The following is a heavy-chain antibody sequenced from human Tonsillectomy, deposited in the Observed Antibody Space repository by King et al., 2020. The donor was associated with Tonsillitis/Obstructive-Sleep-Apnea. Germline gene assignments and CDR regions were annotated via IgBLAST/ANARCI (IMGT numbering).Heavy chain of an antibody. J-gene: IGHJ3*02. CDR1: GFSLRNARMG. CDR2: IFSNDEE. CDR3: ARLPDVVVIDTTDDAFDI. D-gene: IGHD2-15*01. V-gene: IGHV2-26*01. Sequence: VTLKESGPVLVKPTETRTLTCTVSGFSLRNARMGVSWIRQPPGKALEWLAHIFSNDEESYTTSLKSRLTISKDTSKSQVVLTMTNMDPVDTATYYCARLPDVVVIDTTDDAFDIWGQGTMVTVSS.